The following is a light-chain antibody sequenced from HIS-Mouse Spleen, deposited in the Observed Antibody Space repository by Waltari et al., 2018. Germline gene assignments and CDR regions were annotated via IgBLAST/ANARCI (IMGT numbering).Light chain of an antibody. CDR3: CSYAGSRTWV. CDR2: EGS. CDR1: SSDVGRYNL. V-gene: IGLV2-23*01. J-gene: IGLJ3*02. Sequence: QSALTQPASVSGSPGQSITISCTGTSSDVGRYNLVSWYQQHPGQAPKLMIYEGSKRPSGVSNRFSGSKSGNTASLTISGLQAEDEADYYCCSYAGSRTWVFGGGTKLTVL.